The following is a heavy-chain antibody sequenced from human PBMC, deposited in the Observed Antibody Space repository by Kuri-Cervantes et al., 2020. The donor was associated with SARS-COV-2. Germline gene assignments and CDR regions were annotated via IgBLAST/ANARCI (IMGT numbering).Heavy chain of an antibody. J-gene: IGHJ4*02. CDR3: ATAHYDFWSGVFDY. D-gene: IGHD3-3*01. CDR2: ISSSGSTI. Sequence: GESLKISCAASGFTFSDYYMSWIRQAPGKGLEWVSYISSSGSTIYYADSVKGRFTISRDNAKNSLYLQMNSLRAEDTAVYYCATAHYDFWSGVFDYWGQGTLVTVSS. V-gene: IGHV3-11*01. CDR1: GFTFSDYY.